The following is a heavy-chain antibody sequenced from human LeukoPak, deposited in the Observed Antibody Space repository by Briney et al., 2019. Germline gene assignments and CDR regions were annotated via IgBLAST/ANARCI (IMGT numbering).Heavy chain of an antibody. CDR3: ARLTTVTPLWGNWFDP. CDR2: ISYSGST. J-gene: IGHJ5*02. CDR1: GGSISSSNYY. D-gene: IGHD4-11*01. Sequence: SETLSLTCTVSGGSISSSNYYWGWIRQPPGKGLEWIASISYSGSTYFNPSVKSRVTISRDTSKNQFSLTLNSVTAADTAVYYCARLTTVTPLWGNWFDPWGQGTLVTVSS. V-gene: IGHV4-39*07.